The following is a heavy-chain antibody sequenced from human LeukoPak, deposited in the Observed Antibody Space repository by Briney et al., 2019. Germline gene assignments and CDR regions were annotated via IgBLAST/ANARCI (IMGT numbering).Heavy chain of an antibody. D-gene: IGHD2-15*01. CDR1: XXTFTXXY. J-gene: IGHJ4*02. V-gene: IGHV1-2*02. CDR2: INPNSGGT. CDR3: AVVVAATPIY. Sequence: VSCXXXXXTFTXXYMHWVRQAPGQGLEWMGWINPNSGGTNYAQKFQGRVTMTRNTSISTAYMELSSLRSEDTAVYYCAVVVAATPIYWGQGTLVTVSS.